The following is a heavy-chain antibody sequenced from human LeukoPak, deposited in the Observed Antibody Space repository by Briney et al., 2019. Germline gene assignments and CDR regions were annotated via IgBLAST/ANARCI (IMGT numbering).Heavy chain of an antibody. D-gene: IGHD3-10*01. Sequence: PGGSLRLPCAASGFTFSSNWMHWVRQAPGKGLVWVSRINSDGSSSSYADSVKGRFTISRDNAKNTLYLQMNSLRAEDTAVYYCARDPSGTKDAFDIWGQGTMVTVSS. J-gene: IGHJ3*02. CDR1: GFTFSSNW. CDR2: INSDGSSS. CDR3: ARDPSGTKDAFDI. V-gene: IGHV3-74*01.